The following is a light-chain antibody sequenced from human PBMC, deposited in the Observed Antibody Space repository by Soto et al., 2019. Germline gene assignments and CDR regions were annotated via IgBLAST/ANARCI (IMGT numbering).Light chain of an antibody. CDR1: QDVTNS. CDR2: DAS. CDR3: QQYIRMPLS. Sequence: EILMSQSPATLSLTQREGGTLSCRAAQDVTNSVAWYQQKSGQAPRLLIYDASARASGVSARFSGSGSGTDFTLTISGLQAEDFAVYFCQQYIRMPLSFGQGTRLEI. V-gene: IGKV3-15*01. J-gene: IGKJ5*01.